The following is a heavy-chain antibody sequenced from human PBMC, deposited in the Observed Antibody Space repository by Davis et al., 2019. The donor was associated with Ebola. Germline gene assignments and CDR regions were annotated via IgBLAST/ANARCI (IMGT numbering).Heavy chain of an antibody. CDR3: ARRMGLDV. V-gene: IGHV3-7*03. CDR2: IKQDGSDK. Sequence: GESLKISCAASGFTFSSYAMSWVRQAPGKGLEWVANIKQDGSDKYYVDSVKGRFTISRDNAKNSLYLQMNSLRAEDTAVYYCARRMGLDVWGQGTTVTVSS. CDR1: GFTFSSYA. J-gene: IGHJ6*02. D-gene: IGHD2/OR15-2a*01.